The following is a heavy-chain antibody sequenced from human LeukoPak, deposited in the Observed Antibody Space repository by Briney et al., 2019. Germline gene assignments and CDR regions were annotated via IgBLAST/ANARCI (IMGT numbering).Heavy chain of an antibody. CDR2: TSPNSGDT. V-gene: IGHV1-2*02. J-gene: IGHJ4*02. CDR1: GHTFSVNY. Sequence: ASVKVSCKSSGHTFSVNYMHWVRQAPGQGLEWMGWTSPNSGDTNYAQKFQGRVTLTRDTSISTAYMELSRLRSDDTAVYYCAGGSGDYSPDYWGQGTLVTVSS. D-gene: IGHD3-22*01. CDR3: AGGSGDYSPDY.